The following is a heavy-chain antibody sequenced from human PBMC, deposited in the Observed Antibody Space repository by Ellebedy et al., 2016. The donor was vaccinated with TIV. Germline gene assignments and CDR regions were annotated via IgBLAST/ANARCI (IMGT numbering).Heavy chain of an antibody. CDR3: AREGSPLAPAGLS. CDR1: GFTFSNYA. Sequence: GESLKLSCAASGFTFSNYAMRSVRLALGKGLEWGSGISGSGGSTYYADSVKGRFTISRDNSKNTLYLQMNSLRAEDSAVYFCAREGSPLAPAGLSWGLGTLVTVSS. J-gene: IGHJ5*02. V-gene: IGHV3-23*01. CDR2: ISGSGGST. D-gene: IGHD6-13*01.